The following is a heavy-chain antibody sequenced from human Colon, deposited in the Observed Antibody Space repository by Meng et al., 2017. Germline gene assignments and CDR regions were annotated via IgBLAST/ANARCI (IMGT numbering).Heavy chain of an antibody. J-gene: IGHJ4*02. CDR1: GFTFSSYS. CDR2: IHSSAGT. D-gene: IGHD2-15*01. CDR3: ANRIV. Sequence: LVESGGGLVKPGGSLRLSCAASGFTFSSYSMNWVRQAPGKGLEWVSMIHSSAGTFFADSVKGRFTVSTDNSKNTLYLQMNSLRIEDTAVYHCANRIVWGLGTLVTVSS. V-gene: IGHV3-66*02.